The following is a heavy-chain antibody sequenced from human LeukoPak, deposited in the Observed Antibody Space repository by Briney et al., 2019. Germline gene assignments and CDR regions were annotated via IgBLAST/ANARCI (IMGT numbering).Heavy chain of an antibody. V-gene: IGHV4-59*01. CDR2: IYYSGTT. Sequence: SETLSLTCTVSGGSISSYYWNWIRQPPGKGLEWIGYIYYSGTTNYNPSLKSRVTISVDTSKNQFSLKLNSVTPADTAVYYCARGFGYFDWFPVYWGQGTLVTVSS. CDR1: GGSISSYY. CDR3: ARGFGYFDWFPVY. J-gene: IGHJ4*02. D-gene: IGHD3-9*01.